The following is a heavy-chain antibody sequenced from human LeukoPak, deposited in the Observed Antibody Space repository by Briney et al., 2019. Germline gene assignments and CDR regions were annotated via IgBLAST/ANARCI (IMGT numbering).Heavy chain of an antibody. CDR2: ISAYNGNT. CDR3: ARVLLWFGEVTYGMDV. D-gene: IGHD3-10*01. CDR1: SYTFTSYG. Sequence: ASVKVSCKASSYTFTSYGISWVRQAPGQGLEWMGWISAYNGNTNYAQKLQGRVTMTTDTSTSTAYMELRSLRSDDTAVYYCARVLLWFGEVTYGMDVWGQGTTVTVSS. J-gene: IGHJ6*02. V-gene: IGHV1-18*01.